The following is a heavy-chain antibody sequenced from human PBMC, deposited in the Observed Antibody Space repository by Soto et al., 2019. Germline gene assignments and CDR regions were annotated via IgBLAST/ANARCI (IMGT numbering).Heavy chain of an antibody. CDR3: ARGRFWSGYYTVRRPKYYFDY. J-gene: IGHJ4*02. Sequence: QVQLQQWGAGLLKPSETLSLTCAVYGGSFSGYYWSWIRQPPGKGLEWIGEINHSGSTNYNPSLKSRVTRSVDPSKNQFSLKLSSVTAADTAVYYCARGRFWSGYYTVRRPKYYFDYWGQGTLVTVSS. D-gene: IGHD3-3*01. CDR2: INHSGST. CDR1: GGSFSGYY. V-gene: IGHV4-34*01.